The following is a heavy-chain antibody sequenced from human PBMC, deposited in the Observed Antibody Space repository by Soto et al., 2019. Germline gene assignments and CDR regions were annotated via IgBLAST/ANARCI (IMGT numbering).Heavy chain of an antibody. CDR2: ISGSGGST. Sequence: GGSLRLSCAASGFTFSSYAMSWVRQAPGKGLEWVSAISGSGGSTYYADSVKGRFTISRDNSKNTLYLQMNSLRAEDTAVYYCAKAKDSSSWYRYYGMDVWGQGTTVTVSS. CDR3: AKAKDSSSWYRYYGMDV. J-gene: IGHJ6*02. D-gene: IGHD6-13*01. V-gene: IGHV3-23*01. CDR1: GFTFSSYA.